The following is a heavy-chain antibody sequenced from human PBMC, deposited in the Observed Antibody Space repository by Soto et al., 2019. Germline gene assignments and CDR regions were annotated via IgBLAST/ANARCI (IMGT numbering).Heavy chain of an antibody. CDR3: ARVERGTATTVVDAFDI. D-gene: IGHD1-1*01. CDR1: GGFVSSGSYY. J-gene: IGHJ3*02. Sequence: QVQLQQWGAGLLKPSETLSLTCAVYGGFVSSGSYYWSWIRQPPGKGLEWIGEMSHSGGTHFNPSLKSRVTISVDTSKNKFALKMSSVTAADTALYYCARVERGTATTVVDAFDIWGPGTMVTGCS. V-gene: IGHV4-34*01. CDR2: MSHSGGT.